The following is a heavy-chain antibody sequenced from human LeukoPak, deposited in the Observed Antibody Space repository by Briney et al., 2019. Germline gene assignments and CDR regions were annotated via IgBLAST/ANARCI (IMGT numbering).Heavy chain of an antibody. V-gene: IGHV3-48*01. J-gene: IGHJ1*01. Sequence: PGGSLRLSCAASGFTFSSYSMNWVRQAPGKGLEWVSYISSSSTIYYADSVKGRFTISRDNAKNSLYLQMNSLRAEDTAVYYCARDYGAAAAYKYFRHWGQGTLVTVSS. CDR2: ISSSSTI. CDR1: GFTFSSYS. D-gene: IGHD6-13*01. CDR3: ARDYGAAAAYKYFRH.